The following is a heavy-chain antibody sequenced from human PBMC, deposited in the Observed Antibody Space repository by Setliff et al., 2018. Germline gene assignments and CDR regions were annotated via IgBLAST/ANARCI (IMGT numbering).Heavy chain of an antibody. CDR1: GGSLRDSAIF. Sequence: TLSLTFTVSGGSLRDSAIFWGWIRQPPGKGLEWIGSTYYNGDTYYNPSLKSRVTMSVDTSRNQFSLKLSSVTAEEKEREEGARHVGIRGRGYNYY. CDR3: ARHVGIRGRGYNYY. D-gene: IGHD3-10*01. CDR2: TYYNGDT. V-gene: IGHV4-39*01. J-gene: IGHJ6*01.